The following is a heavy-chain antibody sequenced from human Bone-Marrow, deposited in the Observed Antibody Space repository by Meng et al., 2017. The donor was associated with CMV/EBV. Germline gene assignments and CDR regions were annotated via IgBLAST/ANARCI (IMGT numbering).Heavy chain of an antibody. V-gene: IGHV3-66*01. CDR2: IFSDGTV. Sequence: SGCTVSSKYRSWARQAPGKGPERVSSIFSDGTVYNADSVGGRFTVSRDISKNTLYLQMNSLRVDDTAIYYCARDRLSLITIIVTGLDVWGQGTLVTVSS. D-gene: IGHD3-22*01. CDR3: ARDRLSLITIIVTGLDV. J-gene: IGHJ6*02. CDR1: GCTVSSKY.